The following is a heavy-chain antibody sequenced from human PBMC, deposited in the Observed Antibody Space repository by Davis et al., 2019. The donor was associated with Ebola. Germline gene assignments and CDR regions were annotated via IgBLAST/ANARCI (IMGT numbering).Heavy chain of an antibody. J-gene: IGHJ3*01. CDR2: IYGEST. CDR1: GGSISDYF. V-gene: IGHV4-59*08. Sequence: SETLSLTCIVSGGSISDYFWSWIRQQPGRGLEWIGYIYGESTKYNASLQSRVTISVDTSKNQFSLKLKSVTAADTAVYFCARPRDFGYGDPFDLWGQGAVVTVSP. CDR3: ARPRDFGYGDPFDL. D-gene: IGHD5-18*01.